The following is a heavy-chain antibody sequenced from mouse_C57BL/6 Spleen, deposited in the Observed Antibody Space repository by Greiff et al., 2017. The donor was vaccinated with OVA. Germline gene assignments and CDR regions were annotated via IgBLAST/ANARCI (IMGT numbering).Heavy chain of an antibody. Sequence: QVTLKECGPGILQSSQTLSLTCSFSGFSLSTSGMGVSWIRQPSGKGLEWLAHIYWDDDKRYNPSLKSRLTISKDTSRNQVFLKITSVDTADTATYYCARRRDGYYPMDYWGQGTSVTVSS. V-gene: IGHV8-12*01. J-gene: IGHJ4*01. CDR3: ARRRDGYYPMDY. D-gene: IGHD2-3*01. CDR2: IYWDDDK. CDR1: GFSLSTSGMG.